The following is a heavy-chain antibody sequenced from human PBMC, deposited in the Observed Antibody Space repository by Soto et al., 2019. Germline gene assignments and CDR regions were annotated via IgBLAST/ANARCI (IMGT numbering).Heavy chain of an antibody. CDR1: GGSISSYY. CDR3: ARVAGKGDYGFGGMDV. J-gene: IGHJ6*02. Sequence: LSLTCTVSGGSISSYYWSWIRQPPGKGLEWIGYIYYSGSTNYNPALKSRVTIAVDTSKNQFSLKLSSVTAADSAVYYCARVAGKGDYGFGGMDVWGQGTTVTVSS. CDR2: IYYSGST. D-gene: IGHD4-17*01. V-gene: IGHV4-59*01.